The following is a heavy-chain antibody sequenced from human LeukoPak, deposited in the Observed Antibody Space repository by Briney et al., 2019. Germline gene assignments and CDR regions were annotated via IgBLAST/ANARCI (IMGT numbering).Heavy chain of an antibody. CDR3: AKATIFGVVINYFDY. J-gene: IGHJ4*02. Sequence: ASETLSLTCTVSGGSISSSSYYWGWIRQPPGKGLEWIGSIYYSGSTYYNPSLKSRVTISVDTSKNQFSLKLSSVTAADTAVYYCAKATIFGVVINYFDYWGQGTLVAVSS. CDR1: GGSISSSSYY. CDR2: IYYSGST. V-gene: IGHV4-39*07. D-gene: IGHD3-3*01.